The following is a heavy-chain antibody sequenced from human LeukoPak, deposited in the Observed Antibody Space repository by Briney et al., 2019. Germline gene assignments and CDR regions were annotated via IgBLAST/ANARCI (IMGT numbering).Heavy chain of an antibody. V-gene: IGHV4-59*01. Sequence: SETLSLTCTVSGGSISSYYWSWIRQPPGKGLEWIGYIYYSGSTNYNPSLKSRATISVDTSKNQFSLKLSSVTAADTAVYYCARDMNDYGFFDIWGQGTMVTVSS. D-gene: IGHD4-17*01. CDR2: IYYSGST. CDR1: GGSISSYY. CDR3: ARDMNDYGFFDI. J-gene: IGHJ3*02.